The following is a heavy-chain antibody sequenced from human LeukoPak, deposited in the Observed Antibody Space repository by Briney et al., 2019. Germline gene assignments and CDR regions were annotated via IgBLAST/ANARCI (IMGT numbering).Heavy chain of an antibody. CDR3: ARGVVAATSRPYYFDY. CDR1: GYTFTSYY. CDR2: INPSGGST. Sequence: ASVKVSCKASGYTFTSYYMHWVRQAPGQGLEWMGIINPSGGSTSYAQKFQGRVTMTTDTSTSTAYMELRSLRSDDTAVYYCARGVVAATSRPYYFDYWGQGTLVTVSS. D-gene: IGHD2-15*01. J-gene: IGHJ4*02. V-gene: IGHV1-46*01.